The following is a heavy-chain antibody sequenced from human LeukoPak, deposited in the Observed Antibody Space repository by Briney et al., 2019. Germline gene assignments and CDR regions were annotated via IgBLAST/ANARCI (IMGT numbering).Heavy chain of an antibody. J-gene: IGHJ6*02. CDR1: GYTFTSYG. D-gene: IGHD2-15*01. Sequence: ASVKVSCKASGYTFTSYGISWVRQAPGQGLEWMGWISAYNGNTNYAQKLQGRVTMTTDTSKSTAYMELRSLRSDDTAVYYCARRPAADAYYYYGMDVWGQGTTVTVSS. V-gene: IGHV1-18*01. CDR3: ARRPAADAYYYYGMDV. CDR2: ISAYNGNT.